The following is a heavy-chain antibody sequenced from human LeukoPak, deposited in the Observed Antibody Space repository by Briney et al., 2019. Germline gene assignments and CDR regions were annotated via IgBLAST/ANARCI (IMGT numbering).Heavy chain of an antibody. CDR1: GGTVSSYA. CDR3: AREEDSDYAFDI. V-gene: IGHV1-69*04. J-gene: IGHJ3*02. Sequence: SVKVSCKASGGTVSSYAISWVRQAPGQGLEWMGRIIPILGIANYAQKFQGRVTITADKSTSTAYMELSSLRSEDTAVYYCAREEDSDYAFDIWGQGTMVTVSS. CDR2: IIPILGIA. D-gene: IGHD1-26*01.